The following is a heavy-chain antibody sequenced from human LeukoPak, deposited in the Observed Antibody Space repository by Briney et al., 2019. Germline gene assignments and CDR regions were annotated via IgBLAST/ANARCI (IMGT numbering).Heavy chain of an antibody. CDR2: INPNSGGT. J-gene: IGHJ4*02. Sequence: ASVKVSCKASGGTFTSYAISWVRQATGQGLEWMGWINPNSGGTNYAQKFQGRVTMTRDTSISTAYMELSRLRSDDTAGYYCAREDIVATNALDYWGQGTLVTVSS. CDR3: AREDIVATNALDY. D-gene: IGHD5-12*01. CDR1: GGTFTSYA. V-gene: IGHV1-2*02.